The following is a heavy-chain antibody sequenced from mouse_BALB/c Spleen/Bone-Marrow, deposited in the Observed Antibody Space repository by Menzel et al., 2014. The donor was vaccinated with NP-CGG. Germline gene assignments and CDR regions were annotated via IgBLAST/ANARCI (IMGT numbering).Heavy chain of an antibody. CDR3: ERFVNYGGFSY. J-gene: IGHJ3*01. CDR1: GYSFTNYW. V-gene: IGHV1S82*01. D-gene: IGHD1-1*01. Sequence: QVHVKQSGAELVRPGASVKLSCKASGYSFTNYWMNWVKQRPGQGLEWIGMIHPSDSETRLNQKFKDKATLTVDKSSTTAYMKPSSPNFEASGVYYCERFVNYGGFSYGGEGPLFTCSA. CDR2: IHPSDSET.